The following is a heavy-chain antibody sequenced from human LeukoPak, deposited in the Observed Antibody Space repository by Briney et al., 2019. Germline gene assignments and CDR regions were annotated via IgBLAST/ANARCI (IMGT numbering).Heavy chain of an antibody. J-gene: IGHJ5*02. CDR3: AGMTTVLGWVDP. CDR2: IYYSGST. D-gene: IGHD4-11*01. V-gene: IGHV4-59*08. CDR1: GGSISSYY. Sequence: NASETLSLTCTVSGGSISSYYWSWIRQPPGKGLEWIGYIYYSGSTNYNPSLKSRVTISVDTSKNQFSLKLGSLTAADTAVYYCAGMTTVLGWVDPWGQGTLVTVSS.